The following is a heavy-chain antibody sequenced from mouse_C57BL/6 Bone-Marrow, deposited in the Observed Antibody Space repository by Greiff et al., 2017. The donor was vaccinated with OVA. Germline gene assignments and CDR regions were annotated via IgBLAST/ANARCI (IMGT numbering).Heavy chain of an antibody. D-gene: IGHD1-1*01. V-gene: IGHV5-17*01. CDR1: GFTFSDYG. CDR2: ISSGSSTI. Sequence: EVMLVESGGGLVKPGGSLKLSCAASGFTFSDYGMHWVRQAPEKGLEWVAYISSGSSTIYYADTVKGRFTISRDNAKNTLFLQMTSLRSEDTAMYYFARSTLYGSSYWYFDVWGTGTTVTVSS. CDR3: ARSTLYGSSYWYFDV. J-gene: IGHJ1*03.